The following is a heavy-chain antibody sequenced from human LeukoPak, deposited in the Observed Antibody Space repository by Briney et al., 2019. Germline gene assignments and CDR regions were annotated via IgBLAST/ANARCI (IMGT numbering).Heavy chain of an antibody. CDR2: IRGSGGST. J-gene: IGHJ4*02. D-gene: IGHD3-22*01. Sequence: GGTLRLSCAASGFTFSSYGMSWVRQAPGKGLEWVSAIRGSGGSTYYADSVKGRFTISRDNSKNTLYLQMNSLRAEDTAVYYCAKVGSDDSSGYYRPYYFDYWGQGTLVTVSS. CDR3: AKVGSDDSSGYYRPYYFDY. V-gene: IGHV3-23*01. CDR1: GFTFSSYG.